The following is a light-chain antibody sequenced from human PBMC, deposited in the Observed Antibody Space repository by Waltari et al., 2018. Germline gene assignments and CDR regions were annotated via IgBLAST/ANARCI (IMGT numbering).Light chain of an antibody. CDR2: EGN. J-gene: IGLJ2*01. Sequence: QSALTQPPSASGSPGQSVTISCTGTSSALGGYAYVPWYQQHPGRAPKVIIHEGNEPPSGVPDRFSGSKSGNTASLTVSGLQAEDEADYYCSSYAGSNNLVFGGGTKLTVL. CDR3: SSYAGSNNLV. V-gene: IGLV2-8*01. CDR1: SSALGGYAY.